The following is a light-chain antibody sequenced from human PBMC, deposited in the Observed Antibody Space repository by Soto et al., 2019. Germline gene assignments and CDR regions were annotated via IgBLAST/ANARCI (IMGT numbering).Light chain of an antibody. CDR1: QSLVYSNGNPY. Sequence: DAVLTQSPLSLPVTLGQPAAISCRSSQSLVYSNGNPYLIWFQQRPGQSPRRLIYQVSTRDAGVPDRFSGSGSGTYFTLTISRVEAEDVGLYYCMQGTHWPWTFGQGTKVEIK. V-gene: IGKV2-30*01. CDR2: QVS. J-gene: IGKJ1*01. CDR3: MQGTHWPWT.